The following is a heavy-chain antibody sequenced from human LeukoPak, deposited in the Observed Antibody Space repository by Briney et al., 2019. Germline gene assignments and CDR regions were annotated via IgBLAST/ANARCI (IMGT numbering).Heavy chain of an antibody. CDR3: ARDQGRWDLLSFFDY. CDR2: IWYDGSNK. CDR1: GLTLSRFG. V-gene: IGHV3-33*08. D-gene: IGHD1-26*01. J-gene: IGHJ4*02. Sequence: PGGSLRLSCAASGLTLSRFGKHWVRQAPGKGLEWVAVIWYDGSNKYYADSVKGRFTISRDNSKNTLYLQMNSLRAEYTVVYYCARDQGRWDLLSFFDYWRQGTLVTVSS.